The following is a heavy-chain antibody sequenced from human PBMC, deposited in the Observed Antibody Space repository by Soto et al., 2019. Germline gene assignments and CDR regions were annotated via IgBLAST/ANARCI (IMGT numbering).Heavy chain of an antibody. V-gene: IGHV3-74*01. CDR2: XXXDGXST. D-gene: IGHD2-8*02. CDR1: GFTFSSYW. Sequence: XVQLVESGGGLVQPGGSLRLSCAASGFTFSSYWMHWVRQAPGEGLVWVSXXXXDGXSTNYADXVKGRXTXXRXNAXXXXXXXXXXXXXXXXXIXYCARFRVPIWGQGTMVTVST. J-gene: IGHJ3*02. CDR3: ARFRVPI.